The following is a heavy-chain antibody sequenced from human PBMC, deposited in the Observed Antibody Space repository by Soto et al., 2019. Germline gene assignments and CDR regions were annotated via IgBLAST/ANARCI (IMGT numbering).Heavy chain of an antibody. D-gene: IGHD3-9*01. Sequence: ASVKVSCKASGYTFTSYGISWVRQAPGQGLEWMGWISAYNGNTNYAQKLQGRVTMTTDTSTSTAYMELRSLRSDDTAVYYCASSRKAYYDILTDLSYWGQGTLVTVSS. CDR1: GYTFTSYG. V-gene: IGHV1-18*01. CDR3: ASSRKAYYDILTDLSY. J-gene: IGHJ4*02. CDR2: ISAYNGNT.